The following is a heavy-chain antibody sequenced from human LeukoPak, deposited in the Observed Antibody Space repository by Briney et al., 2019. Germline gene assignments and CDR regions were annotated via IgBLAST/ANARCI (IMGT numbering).Heavy chain of an antibody. Sequence: SETLSLTCTVSGGSISSGGYYWSWIRQPPGKGLEWIGYIYHSGSTYYNPSLKSRVTISVDRSKNQFSLKLSSVTAADTAVYYCAVVASHIVVVPAAMDYWGQGTLVTVSS. D-gene: IGHD2-2*01. J-gene: IGHJ4*02. CDR3: AVVASHIVVVPAAMDY. CDR2: IYHSGST. CDR1: GGSISSGGYY. V-gene: IGHV4-30-2*01.